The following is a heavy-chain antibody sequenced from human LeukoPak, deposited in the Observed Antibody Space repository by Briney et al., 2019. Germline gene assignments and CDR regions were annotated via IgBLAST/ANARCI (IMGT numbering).Heavy chain of an antibody. Sequence: GGSLRLSCAASGFTFDDYAMHWVRQAPGKGLEWVSGISWNSGSIGYADSVKGRFTISRDNAKNSLCLQMNSLRAEDTALYYCAKDSRYSYGSDAFDIWGQGTMVTVSS. CDR3: AKDSRYSYGSDAFDI. J-gene: IGHJ3*02. V-gene: IGHV3-9*01. CDR1: GFTFDDYA. CDR2: ISWNSGSI. D-gene: IGHD5-18*01.